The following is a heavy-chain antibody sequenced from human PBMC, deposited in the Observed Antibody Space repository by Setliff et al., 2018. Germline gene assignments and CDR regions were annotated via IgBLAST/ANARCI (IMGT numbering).Heavy chain of an antibody. D-gene: IGHD3-16*01. CDR1: GGSISSGTYY. J-gene: IGHJ4*02. CDR3: ARLPNYVWGSPVDY. Sequence: SETLSLTCTVSGGSISSGTYYWAWIRQPPGTGLEWIGRIHYRGTTYSNASLASRLTISVDTAKNQFSLKLTSVTAADTAVYYCARLPNYVWGSPVDYWGQGTLVTVSS. CDR2: IHYRGTT. V-gene: IGHV4-39*01.